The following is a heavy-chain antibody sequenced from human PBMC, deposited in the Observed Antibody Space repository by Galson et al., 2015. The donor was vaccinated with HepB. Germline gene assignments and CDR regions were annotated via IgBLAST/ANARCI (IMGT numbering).Heavy chain of an antibody. D-gene: IGHD2-15*01. J-gene: IGHJ4*02. CDR1: GYSFTTNG. CDR3: ARDHRWYFDY. V-gene: IGHV1-18*04. CDR2: ISANSGKT. Sequence: SVKVSCKASGYSFTTNGISWVRQAPGQGLEWMGWISANSGKTNYAQKYQNRVTLTRDTATSTVHMELRSLRSDDPAVYYCARDHRWYFDYWGQGSLVTVSS.